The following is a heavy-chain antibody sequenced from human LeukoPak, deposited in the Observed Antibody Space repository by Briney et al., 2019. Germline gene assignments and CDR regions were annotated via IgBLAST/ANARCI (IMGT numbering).Heavy chain of an antibody. Sequence: TGGSLRLSCAASGFTFSSYGMHWVRQAPGKGLEWVAVISYDGSNKYYADSVKGRFTISRDNSKNTLYLQMNSLRAEDTAVYYCAKGEGYYYDSSGSVAFDIWGQGTMVTVSS. D-gene: IGHD3-22*01. J-gene: IGHJ3*02. V-gene: IGHV3-30*18. CDR3: AKGEGYYYDSSGSVAFDI. CDR1: GFTFSSYG. CDR2: ISYDGSNK.